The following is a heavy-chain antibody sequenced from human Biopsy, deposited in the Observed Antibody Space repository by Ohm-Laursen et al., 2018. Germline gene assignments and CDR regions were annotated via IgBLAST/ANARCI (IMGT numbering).Heavy chain of an antibody. Sequence: ASVKVSCNISGYTLTELSMHWVRQSPGKGLEWMGGFAPEDGKTFYAQNFQGRVTMTEDASTDTAYMELSGLRSEDTAVYYCAAGFRTGWYWFDSWGQGTLVTVSS. D-gene: IGHD6-19*01. J-gene: IGHJ5*01. V-gene: IGHV1-24*01. CDR3: AAGFRTGWYWFDS. CDR2: FAPEDGKT. CDR1: GYTLTELS.